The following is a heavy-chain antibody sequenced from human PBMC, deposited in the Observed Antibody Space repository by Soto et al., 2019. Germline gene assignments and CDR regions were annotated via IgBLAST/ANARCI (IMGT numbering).Heavy chain of an antibody. CDR3: ARLPSRHLVDY. J-gene: IGHJ4*02. V-gene: IGHV4-39*01. CDR1: GSSINSSGYY. CDR2: MFYGVST. Sequence: QLQVQESGPGLVKPSETLSLTCTVSGSSINSSGYYWGWIRQPPGKGLEWIGSMFYGVSTYYNPSLKSRVTVSVDTSKNQFSLNLRSVTAADTAVYYCARLPSRHLVDYWCQGTLVTVSS. D-gene: IGHD3-3*02.